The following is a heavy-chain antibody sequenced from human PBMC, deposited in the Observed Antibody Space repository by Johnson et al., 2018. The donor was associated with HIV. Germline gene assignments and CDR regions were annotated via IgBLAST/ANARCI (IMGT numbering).Heavy chain of an antibody. CDR2: IYSGGTT. J-gene: IGHJ3*02. V-gene: IGHV3-66*02. Sequence: VQLVESGGGSGQPGGSLRLSCAASGFTLSDHWMHWFRQVPGKGLEWVSVIYSGGTTDYSDSVKGRFTISRDNSKNTLYLQMNSLRAEDTAGYYCARLRGAFDIWGQGTMVTVSS. CDR1: GFTLSDHW. CDR3: ARLRGAFDI.